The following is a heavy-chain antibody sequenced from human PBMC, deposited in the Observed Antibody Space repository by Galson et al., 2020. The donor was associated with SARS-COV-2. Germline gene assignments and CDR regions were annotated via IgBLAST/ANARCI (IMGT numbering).Heavy chain of an antibody. V-gene: IGHV3-53*01. Sequence: METGGSLRLSCAASGFTVSSNYMSWVRQAPGKGLEWVSVIYSGGSTYYADSVKGRFTISRDNSKNTLYLQMNSLRAEDTAVYYCARDPTGQLDYFDYWGQGTLVTVSS. J-gene: IGHJ4*02. D-gene: IGHD6-13*01. CDR1: GFTVSSNY. CDR3: ARDPTGQLDYFDY. CDR2: IYSGGST.